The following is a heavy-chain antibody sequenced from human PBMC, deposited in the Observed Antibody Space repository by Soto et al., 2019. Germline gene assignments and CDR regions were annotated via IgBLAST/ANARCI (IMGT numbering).Heavy chain of an antibody. CDR2: INSDGSST. D-gene: IGHD2-21*02. Sequence: EVQLVESGGGLVQPGGSLRLSCAASGFTFSTYWMHWVRQAPGKGLVWVSRINSDGSSTNYADSVKGRFTISRDNAKNTLFLQINSLRAEDTAVYYCAKCDCGGDWGVYHYDHWGQGSQVTVSS. J-gene: IGHJ5*02. CDR1: GFTFSTYW. V-gene: IGHV3-74*01. CDR3: AKCDCGGDWGVYHYDH.